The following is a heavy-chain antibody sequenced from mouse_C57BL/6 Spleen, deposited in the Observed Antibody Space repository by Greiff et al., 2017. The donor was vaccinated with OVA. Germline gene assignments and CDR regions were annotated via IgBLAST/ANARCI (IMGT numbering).Heavy chain of an antibody. Sequence: VQLQQSGAELVRPGASVKLSCKASGYTFTSYGISWVKQRPGQGLEWIGAIYPRSGNTYYNEKFKGKATLTADKSSSTAYMELRSLTSEDSAVYFCARGNDYAMDYWGQGTSVTVSS. CDR1: GYTFTSYG. V-gene: IGHV1-81*01. CDR3: ARGNDYAMDY. D-gene: IGHD2-1*01. J-gene: IGHJ4*01. CDR2: IYPRSGNT.